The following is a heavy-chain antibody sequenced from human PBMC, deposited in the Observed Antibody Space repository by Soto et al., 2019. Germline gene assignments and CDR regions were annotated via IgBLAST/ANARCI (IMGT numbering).Heavy chain of an antibody. J-gene: IGHJ6*02. CDR2: IYYSGST. CDR3: ARQGRIVLVPATNRGNYYYYGMDV. D-gene: IGHD2-2*01. Sequence: PSETLSPTCTVPATSITRSNYYWRRVRQPQGQGLEWIGSIYYSGSTYYNPSLKSRVTISVDTSKNQFSLKLSSVTAADTAVYYCARQGRIVLVPATNRGNYYYYGMDVWGQGTTVTVSS. V-gene: IGHV4-39*01. CDR1: ATSITRSNYY.